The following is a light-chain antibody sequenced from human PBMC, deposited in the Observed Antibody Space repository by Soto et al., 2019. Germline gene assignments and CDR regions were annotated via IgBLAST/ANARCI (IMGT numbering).Light chain of an antibody. J-gene: IGKJ2*01. Sequence: DIQMTQSPSSLSASVGDRVTITCRASQGISTYLIWYQQRHGEAPKLLIYAASYLVSGVPPRFSASGSGTDLALTISSLQPEDFATYYCQQSYKTPYTFGQGTKLETK. V-gene: IGKV1-39*01. CDR2: AAS. CDR1: QGISTY. CDR3: QQSYKTPYT.